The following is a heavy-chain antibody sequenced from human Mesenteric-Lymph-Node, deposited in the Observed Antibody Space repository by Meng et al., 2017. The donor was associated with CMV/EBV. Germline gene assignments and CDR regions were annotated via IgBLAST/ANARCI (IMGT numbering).Heavy chain of an antibody. V-gene: IGHV3-23*01. D-gene: IGHD2-2*01. CDR1: GGSVSSGSYY. CDR3: VQSDARPK. CDR2: IIWNSANI. Sequence: ETLSLTCTVAGGSVSSGSYYWGWIRQPPGKGLEWVSAIIWNSANIDYADSVKDRFTISRDNSKNTLYLQMNSLRAEDTAVYYCVQSDARPKWGQGTLVTVSS. J-gene: IGHJ4*02.